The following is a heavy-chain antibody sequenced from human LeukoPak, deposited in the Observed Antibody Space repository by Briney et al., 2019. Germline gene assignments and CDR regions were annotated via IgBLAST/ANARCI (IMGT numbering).Heavy chain of an antibody. CDR1: GFTFSSYE. CDR2: ISSSGSTI. Sequence: PGGSLRLSCAASGFTFSSYEMNWVRQAPGKGPEWVSYISSSGSTIYYADSVKGRFTISRDNAKNSLYLQMNSLRAEDTAVYYCARDEDYSSKEPFDYWGQGTLVTVSS. J-gene: IGHJ4*02. CDR3: ARDEDYSSKEPFDY. D-gene: IGHD4-11*01. V-gene: IGHV3-48*03.